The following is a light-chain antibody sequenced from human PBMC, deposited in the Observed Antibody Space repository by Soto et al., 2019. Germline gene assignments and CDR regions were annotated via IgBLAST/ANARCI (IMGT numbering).Light chain of an antibody. Sequence: DIQMTQSPSSLSASVGDRVTITCRASQSISGYLNWYQQKPGKAPKLLIYAASSLQSGVPSRFSGSVSGTDFTLTISSLQPEDFATYYCQQSYSTPRTFGQGTKVEIK. J-gene: IGKJ1*01. CDR3: QQSYSTPRT. CDR1: QSISGY. V-gene: IGKV1-39*01. CDR2: AAS.